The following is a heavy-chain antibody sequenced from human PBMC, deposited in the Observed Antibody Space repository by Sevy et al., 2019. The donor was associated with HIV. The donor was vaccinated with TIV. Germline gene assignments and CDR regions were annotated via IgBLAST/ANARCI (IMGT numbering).Heavy chain of an antibody. V-gene: IGHV3-73*01. Sequence: GGSLRLSCAASGFTFGGSAMHWVRQASGKGLEWVGRIRSKANNYATAHGASVKGRFTISRDDSKNTAYLQMNSLKTEDTAVYYCTRLGGTVVTPYYAMDVWGQGTTVTVSS. CDR1: GFTFGGSA. D-gene: IGHD2-21*02. CDR3: TRLGGTVVTPYYAMDV. CDR2: IRSKANNYAT. J-gene: IGHJ6*02.